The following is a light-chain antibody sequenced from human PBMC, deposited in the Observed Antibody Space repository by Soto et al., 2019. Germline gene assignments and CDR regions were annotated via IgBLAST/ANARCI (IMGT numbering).Light chain of an antibody. Sequence: QSVLTQPPSASGTPGQRVTISCSGSSSNIGINTVNWYQQVPGTAPKLLIYTDNQRPSGVPDRFSCSKSGTSASLAISGLQSEDEADYYCAAWDDSLNGLYVFGTGTKLTVL. J-gene: IGLJ1*01. CDR1: SSNIGINT. CDR2: TDN. CDR3: AAWDDSLNGLYV. V-gene: IGLV1-44*01.